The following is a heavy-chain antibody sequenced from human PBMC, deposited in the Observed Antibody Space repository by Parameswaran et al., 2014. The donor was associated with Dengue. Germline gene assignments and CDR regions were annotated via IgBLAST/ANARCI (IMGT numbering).Heavy chain of an antibody. D-gene: IGHD4-23*01. Sequence: WVRQAPGQGLEWMGWINPNSGGTNYGQKFQGRVTMTRDTSISTAYMELSRLRSDDTAIYYCATGLTVVPLLDYWGQGTLVTVSS. J-gene: IGHJ4*02. CDR2: INPNSGGT. V-gene: IGHV1-2*02. CDR3: ATGLTVVPLLDY.